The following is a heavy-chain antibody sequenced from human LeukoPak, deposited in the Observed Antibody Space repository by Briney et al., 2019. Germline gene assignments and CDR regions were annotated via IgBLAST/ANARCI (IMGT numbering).Heavy chain of an antibody. Sequence: ASVKVSCKASGYTFTSYYMHWVRQAPGQGLEWMGIINPSGGSTSYAQKFQGRVTMTRDTSTSTVYMELSSLRSEDTAVYYCAKEMDSGSYYWYFDYWGQGALVTVSS. CDR3: AKEMDSGSYYWYFDY. J-gene: IGHJ4*02. CDR1: GYTFTSYY. CDR2: INPSGGST. V-gene: IGHV1-46*01. D-gene: IGHD1-26*01.